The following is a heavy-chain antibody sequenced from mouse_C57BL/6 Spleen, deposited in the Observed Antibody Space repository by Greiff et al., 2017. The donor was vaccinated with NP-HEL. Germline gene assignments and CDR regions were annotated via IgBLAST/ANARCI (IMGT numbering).Heavy chain of an antibody. D-gene: IGHD2-4*01. V-gene: IGHV1-15*01. CDR1: GYTFTDYE. CDR3: TREDYGAWFAY. J-gene: IGHJ3*01. Sequence: VQLVESGAELVRPGASVTLSCKASGYTFTDYEMHWVKQTPVHGLEWIGAIDPETGGTAYNQKFKGKAILTADKSSSTAYMELRSLTSEDSAVYYCTREDYGAWFAYWGQGTLVTVSA. CDR2: IDPETGGT.